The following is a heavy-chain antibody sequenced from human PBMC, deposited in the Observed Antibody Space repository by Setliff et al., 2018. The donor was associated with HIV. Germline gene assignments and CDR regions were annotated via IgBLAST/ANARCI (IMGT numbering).Heavy chain of an antibody. D-gene: IGHD6-19*01. CDR2: FDPEDGET. V-gene: IGHV1-24*01. CDR3: ARVASSGWAY. J-gene: IGHJ4*02. CDR1: GYTFTSYY. Sequence: ASVKVSCKASGYTFTSYYMHWVRQAPGQGLEWMGGFDPEDGETIYAQKFQGRVTMTEDTSTDTAYMELSSLRSEDTAVYYCARVASSGWAYWGQGTLVTVSS.